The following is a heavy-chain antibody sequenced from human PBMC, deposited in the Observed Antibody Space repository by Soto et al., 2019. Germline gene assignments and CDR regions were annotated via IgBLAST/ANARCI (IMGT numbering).Heavy chain of an antibody. D-gene: IGHD3-10*01. V-gene: IGHV3-23*01. Sequence: GGSLRLSCLASGFTFSDYAMTWVRHVPGRGLEWVASLDGAGGSTYYADSVRGRFTISRDNSQNTLFLQMKRLTVDDTAVYYCAAPRDEYGSGVSWFTYGMDIWGQGTTVTVSS. CDR1: GFTFSDYA. CDR2: LDGAGGST. CDR3: AAPRDEYGSGVSWFTYGMDI. J-gene: IGHJ6*02.